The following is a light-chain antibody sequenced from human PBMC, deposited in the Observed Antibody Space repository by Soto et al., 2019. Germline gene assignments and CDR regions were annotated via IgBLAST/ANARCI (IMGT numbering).Light chain of an antibody. Sequence: EIVLTQSPGTLSVSPGGRATLSCRASQSISDTLAWYQQKPGQAPRLLIHGASTRATGIPARFSGSGSGTEFTLTISSLQSEDFAVYHCQQYNNWPQTFGQGTKVDIK. V-gene: IGKV3-15*01. CDR2: GAS. CDR1: QSISDT. J-gene: IGKJ1*01. CDR3: QQYNNWPQT.